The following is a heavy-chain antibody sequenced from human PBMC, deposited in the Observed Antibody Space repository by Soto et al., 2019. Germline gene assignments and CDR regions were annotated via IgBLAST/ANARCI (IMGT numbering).Heavy chain of an antibody. D-gene: IGHD5-12*01. Sequence: QVQLVQSGAEVRKPGASVTVSCRSSGDSFNDYYIHWVRQAPGQGFEWMGWINPNGGVTKYAQKFQGWVSMNSATSIRTVYMKLRRLRSDDTDVYYCARESGGATATLDYYYFYMDVWGTGTTVTVSS. CDR3: ARESGGATATLDYYYFYMDV. CDR1: GDSFNDYY. V-gene: IGHV1-2*04. CDR2: INPNGGVT. J-gene: IGHJ6*03.